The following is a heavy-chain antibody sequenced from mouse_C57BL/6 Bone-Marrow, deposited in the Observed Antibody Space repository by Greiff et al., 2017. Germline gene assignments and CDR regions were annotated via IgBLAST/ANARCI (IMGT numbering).Heavy chain of an antibody. CDR2: IDPNSGGT. CDR3: ARCYGYDGYYFDY. J-gene: IGHJ2*01. D-gene: IGHD2-2*01. CDR1: GYTFTSYW. V-gene: IGHV1-72*01. Sequence: QVQLQQSGAELVKPGASVTLSCKASGYTFTSYWMHWVKQRPGRGLEWIGRIDPNSGGTKYNEKFKSKATLTVDKTSSPAYMQLSSLTSEASAVYECARCYGYDGYYFDYWGQGTTLTVSS.